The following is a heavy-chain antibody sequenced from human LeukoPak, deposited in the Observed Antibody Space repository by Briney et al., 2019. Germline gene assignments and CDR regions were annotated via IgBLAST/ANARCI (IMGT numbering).Heavy chain of an antibody. CDR1: GFTFSSYW. Sequence: GGSLRLSCAASGFTFSSYWMSWVRQAPGKGLEWVANIKQDGSEKYYVDSVKGRFTISRDNAKNSLYLQMNSLRAEDTALYYCARVYELREEDYYYYYMDVWGKGTTVTVSS. V-gene: IGHV3-7*03. CDR2: IKQDGSEK. J-gene: IGHJ6*03. CDR3: ARVYELREEDYYYYYMDV. D-gene: IGHD5/OR15-5a*01.